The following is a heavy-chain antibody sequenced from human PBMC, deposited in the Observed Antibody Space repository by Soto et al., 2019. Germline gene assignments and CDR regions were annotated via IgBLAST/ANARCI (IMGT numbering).Heavy chain of an antibody. J-gene: IGHJ4*02. V-gene: IGHV2-26*01. CDR2: IFPNDEK. CDR3: ARITSTVLWFVDY. D-gene: IGHD3-10*01. Sequence: QVTLKESGPVLVKPTETLTLTCTVSGFSLSNARMGVSWIRQPPGKALEWLAHIFPNDEKSYSTSLKSRLTISKDTSKSQVVLTMTNMDPVDTATYYCARITSTVLWFVDYWGQGTLVTVSS. CDR1: GFSLSNARMG.